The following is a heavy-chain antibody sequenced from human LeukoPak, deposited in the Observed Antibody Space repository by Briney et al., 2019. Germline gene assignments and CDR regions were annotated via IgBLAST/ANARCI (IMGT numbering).Heavy chain of an antibody. CDR2: INSDGGTT. CDR1: GFTFSSYW. Sequence: GGSLRLSCAASGFTFSSYWMHWVRQAQGKGLVWVSSINSDGGTTNYADYVKGRFTISRDNAKNTLYLQMNSLRAEDTAVYYCARRSSGSPPYYFDYWGQGTLVTVSS. CDR3: ARRSSGSPPYYFDY. D-gene: IGHD1-26*01. J-gene: IGHJ4*02. V-gene: IGHV3-74*01.